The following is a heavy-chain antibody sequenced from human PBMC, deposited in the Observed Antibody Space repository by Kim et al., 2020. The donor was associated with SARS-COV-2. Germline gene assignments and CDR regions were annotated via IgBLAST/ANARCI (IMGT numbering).Heavy chain of an antibody. V-gene: IGHV3-23*01. CDR3: SKAGAYSSSSHNTYSDY. CDR1: GFTFSSYA. J-gene: IGHJ4*02. D-gene: IGHD6-6*01. Sequence: GGSLRLSCAASGFTFSSYAMSWVRQAPGKGLEWVSAISGSGGSTYYADSVKGRFTISRDNSKNTLYLQMNSLRAEDTAVYYCSKAGAYSSSSHNTYSDYCGQGTLVTVSS. CDR2: ISGSGGST.